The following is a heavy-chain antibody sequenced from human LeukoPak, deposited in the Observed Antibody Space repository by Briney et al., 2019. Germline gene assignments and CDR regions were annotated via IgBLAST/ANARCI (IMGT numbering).Heavy chain of an antibody. CDR2: IYYSENT. V-gene: IGHV4-59*01. J-gene: IGHJ4*02. Sequence: PSETLSLTCTVSGGSISSYYWSWIRQPPGKGLEWLGYIYYSENTNYNPSLKSRVTISVDTSKNQFSLKLGSVTAADTAMYYCARSHKAMAGEGLFDYWGRGTLVTVSS. CDR3: ARSHKAMAGEGLFDY. D-gene: IGHD5-18*01. CDR1: GGSISSYY.